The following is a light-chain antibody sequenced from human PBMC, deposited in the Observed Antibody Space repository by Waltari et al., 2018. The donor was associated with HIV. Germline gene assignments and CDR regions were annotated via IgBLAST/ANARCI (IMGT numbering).Light chain of an antibody. J-gene: IGLJ3*02. CDR1: SSDVGGYNY. CDR3: SSYTSSSTLDWV. V-gene: IGLV2-14*01. Sequence: QSALTQPASVSGSPGQSITISCPGTSSDVGGYNYVAWYQQHPGKAPHLMIYEVSNRPSGVSNRFSGSKSGNTASLTISGLQAEDEADYYCSSYTSSSTLDWVFGGGTKMTVL. CDR2: EVS.